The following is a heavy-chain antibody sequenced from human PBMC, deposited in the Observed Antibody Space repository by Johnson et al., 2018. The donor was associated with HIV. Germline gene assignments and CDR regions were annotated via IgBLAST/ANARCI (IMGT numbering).Heavy chain of an antibody. V-gene: IGHV3-23*04. D-gene: IGHD1-14*01. CDR3: ARATTSKEHAFEI. CDR2: IRASGGGT. J-gene: IGHJ3*02. Sequence: VQLVESGGGLVQPGGSMRLSCAASGFTFSNYAMSWVRQAPGKGLEWVSNIRASGGGTYYADSVKGRLIISRDNSKNTLFLQMNSLRAEDTAVFYCARATTSKEHAFEIGGQGTMVTVSS. CDR1: GFTFSNYA.